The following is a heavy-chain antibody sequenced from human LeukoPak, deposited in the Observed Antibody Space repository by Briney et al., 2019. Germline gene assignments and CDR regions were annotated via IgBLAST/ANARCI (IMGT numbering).Heavy chain of an antibody. V-gene: IGHV4-59*11. CDR3: AREGYSSNWYDY. J-gene: IGHJ5*01. D-gene: IGHD6-13*01. CDR2: ISYTGTT. CDR1: GGSISSHY. Sequence: SETLSLTCTVSGGSISSHYWAWIRQPPGKGLEWIGYISYTGTTNYNPSLKSRVIISVDTSTNQFSLKLRSVTAADTAVYYCAREGYSSNWYDYWGQGTLVTVSS.